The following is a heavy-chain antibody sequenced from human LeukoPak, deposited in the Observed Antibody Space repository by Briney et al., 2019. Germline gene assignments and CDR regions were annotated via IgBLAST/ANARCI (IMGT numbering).Heavy chain of an antibody. CDR1: GFTFSSYG. V-gene: IGHV3-33*01. J-gene: IGHJ4*02. CDR3: ARESFILDYETGYFDY. Sequence: PGGSLRLSCAASGFTFSSYGMHWVRQAPGKGLEWVAVIWYDGSNKYYADSVKGRFTISRDNSKNTLYLQMNSLRAEDTAVYYCARESFILDYETGYFDYWGQGTLVTVSS. D-gene: IGHD2-8*01. CDR2: IWYDGSNK.